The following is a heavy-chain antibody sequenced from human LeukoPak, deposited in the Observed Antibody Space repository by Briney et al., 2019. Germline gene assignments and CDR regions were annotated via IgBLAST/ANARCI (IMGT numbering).Heavy chain of an antibody. J-gene: IGHJ6*02. CDR2: ITNGGSTI. CDR3: ARSIGLTGGGVDV. Sequence: GGSLRLSCAASGFTFSDYNMNWVRQAPGKGLEWVSYITNGGSTIHHADSVTDRFTISRDNAKKTLYLQMNSLRAEDTAVYYCARSIGLTGGGVDVWGQGTTVTVSS. V-gene: IGHV3-11*01. CDR1: GFTFSDYN. D-gene: IGHD3-9*01.